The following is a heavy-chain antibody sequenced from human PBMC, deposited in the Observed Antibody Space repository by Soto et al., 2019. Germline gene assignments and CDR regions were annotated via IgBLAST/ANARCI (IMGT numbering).Heavy chain of an antibody. CDR3: ARSPYAAARNYYYYGMDV. Sequence: SVKVSCKASGGTFSSYAISWVRQAPGQGLEWMGGIIPIFGTANYAQKFQGRVTITADESTSTAYMELSSLRSEDTAVYYCARSPYAAARNYYYYGMDVWGQGTTVTVSS. D-gene: IGHD6-6*01. CDR1: GGTFSSYA. CDR2: IIPIFGTA. V-gene: IGHV1-69*13. J-gene: IGHJ6*02.